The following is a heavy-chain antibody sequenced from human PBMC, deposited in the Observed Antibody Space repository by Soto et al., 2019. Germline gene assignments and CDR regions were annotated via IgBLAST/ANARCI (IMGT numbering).Heavy chain of an antibody. J-gene: IGHJ1*01. V-gene: IGHV3-74*01. D-gene: IGHD1-1*01. Sequence: GGSLRLSXALSGFDSSYYWIQWFRQSPGKGLEWVSRIDPDGTTTNYADSVKGRFSVSRDNAKKTIYLQMNSLTADGTALYYCARGPRPSSAGTGAYWGQGTLVTVSS. CDR3: ARGPRPSSAGTGAY. CDR2: IDPDGTTT. CDR1: GFDSSYYW.